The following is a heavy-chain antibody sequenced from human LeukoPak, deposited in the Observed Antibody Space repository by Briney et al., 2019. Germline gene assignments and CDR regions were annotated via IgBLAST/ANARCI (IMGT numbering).Heavy chain of an antibody. CDR3: GSSGSYDY. J-gene: IGHJ4*02. CDR1: GGSISSGSYY. CDR2: IYTSGST. Sequence: SETLSLTCTVSGGSISSGSYYWSWIRQPAGKGLEWIGRIYTSGSTNYNPSLKSRVTISVDRSKNQFSLKLSSVTAADTAVYYCGSSGSYDYWGQGTLVTVSS. V-gene: IGHV4-61*02. D-gene: IGHD3-10*01.